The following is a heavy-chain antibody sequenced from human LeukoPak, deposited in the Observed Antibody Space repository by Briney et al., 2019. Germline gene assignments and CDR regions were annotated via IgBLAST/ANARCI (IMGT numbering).Heavy chain of an antibody. Sequence: SETLSLTCTVSGGPISSSSYYWGWVRQPPGKGLEWIGSIYYSGSTYYNPSLKSRVTISVDTSKNQFSLKLSSVTAADTAVYYCARRIYYYDSSGSNELLDYWGQGTLVTVSS. CDR3: ARRIYYYDSSGSNELLDY. J-gene: IGHJ4*02. CDR1: GGPISSSSYY. CDR2: IYYSGST. D-gene: IGHD3-22*01. V-gene: IGHV4-39*01.